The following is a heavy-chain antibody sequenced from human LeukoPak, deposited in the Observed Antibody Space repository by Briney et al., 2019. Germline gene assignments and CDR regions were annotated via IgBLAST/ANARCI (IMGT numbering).Heavy chain of an antibody. V-gene: IGHV3-23*01. D-gene: IGHD3-10*01. CDR3: ANDYRSGSFHDF. J-gene: IGHJ4*02. Sequence: GGSLILSCAASGYAFSSYAMSWVRQPPGKGLEWVSVISRRDDYTYYADSVKGRFTISRDNSKNTLYLQMNTLRAEDTAVYYCANDYRSGSFHDFWGQGTLVTVSS. CDR2: ISRRDDYT. CDR1: GYAFSSYA.